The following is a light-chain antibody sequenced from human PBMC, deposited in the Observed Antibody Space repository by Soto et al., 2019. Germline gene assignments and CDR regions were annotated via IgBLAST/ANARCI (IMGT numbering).Light chain of an antibody. CDR1: QSLLQSNGYNY. J-gene: IGKJ2*01. Sequence: DIVMTQSPRSLPVTPGEPASISCRSSQSLLQSNGYNYLDWYLQKPGQSPQLLIYLGSSRVSGVPDRFSGSGSGTDFTLKISRVEAEDVGIYYSMQALQIPMYTFGQGTKLQIK. CDR3: MQALQIPMYT. CDR2: LGS. V-gene: IGKV2-28*01.